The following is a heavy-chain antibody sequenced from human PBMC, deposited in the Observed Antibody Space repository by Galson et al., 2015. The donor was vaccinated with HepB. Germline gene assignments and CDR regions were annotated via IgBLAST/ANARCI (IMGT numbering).Heavy chain of an antibody. V-gene: IGHV1-2*02. D-gene: IGHD4-17*01. Sequence: SVKVSCKASGYTFTDYYMYWVRQAPGQGLEWMGWINPNSGDANYAQKFQGRVTMTRDTSISTASMELRRLRSDDTAVYYCARERADYGDSQRPRYDAMDVWGQGTTVTVSS. CDR3: ARERADYGDSQRPRYDAMDV. CDR2: INPNSGDA. J-gene: IGHJ6*02. CDR1: GYTFTDYY.